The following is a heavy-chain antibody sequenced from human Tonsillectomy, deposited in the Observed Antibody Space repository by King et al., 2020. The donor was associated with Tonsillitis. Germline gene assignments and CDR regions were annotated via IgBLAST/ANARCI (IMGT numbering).Heavy chain of an antibody. D-gene: IGHD6-13*01. CDR2: IYSGGSST. CDR3: AKRGYFLQKLVLGEAYDY. CDR1: GFTFSSYA. V-gene: IGHV3-23*03. Sequence: VQLVESGGGLVQPGGSLRLSCAASGFTFSSYAMSWVRQAPGKGLEWVSVIYSGGSSTYYADSVKGRFTISRDNSKNTLYLQMNSLRAEDTAVYYCAKRGYFLQKLVLGEAYDYWGQGTLVTVSS. J-gene: IGHJ4*02.